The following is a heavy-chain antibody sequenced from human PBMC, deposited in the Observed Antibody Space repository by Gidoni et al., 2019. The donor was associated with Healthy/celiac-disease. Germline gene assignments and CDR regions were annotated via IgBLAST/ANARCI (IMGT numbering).Heavy chain of an antibody. D-gene: IGHD4-17*01. J-gene: IGHJ4*02. Sequence: EVQLVESGGGLVQPGGSLRLSCAASGFTFSSYAMSWVRQAPGKGLEWVSAISGSGGSTYYADSVKGRFTISRDNSKNTLYLQMNSLRAEDTAVYYCAKDELDYGDYGGLYYFDYWGQGTLVTVSS. V-gene: IGHV3-23*04. CDR2: ISGSGGST. CDR3: AKDELDYGDYGGLYYFDY. CDR1: GFTFSSYA.